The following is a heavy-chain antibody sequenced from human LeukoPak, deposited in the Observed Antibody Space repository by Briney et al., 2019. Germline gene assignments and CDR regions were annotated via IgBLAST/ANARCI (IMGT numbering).Heavy chain of an antibody. CDR3: TKDSDCTSTICFFDF. Sequence: QPGGSLRLSCAASGFTFINYAMSWVRQAPGKGLEWVSAISGGGGRTYYADSVKGRFTISRDSSKNTLYLQMNSLRAEDTAVYYCTKDSDCTSTICFFDFWDQGILVTVSS. J-gene: IGHJ4*02. V-gene: IGHV3-23*01. D-gene: IGHD2-2*01. CDR2: ISGGGGRT. CDR1: GFTFINYA.